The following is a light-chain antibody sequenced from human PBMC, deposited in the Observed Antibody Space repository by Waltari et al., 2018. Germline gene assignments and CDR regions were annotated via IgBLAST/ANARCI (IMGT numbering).Light chain of an antibody. J-gene: IGKJ4*01. CDR3: QQYNNWPPLT. Sequence: EVVMTQYPATLSVSPGGGATLSFRASHGISTNLAWYQQKPGQAPRLLIYTASTRAAGVPARFSGSGSGTEFTLTISSLQSEDSAVYYCQQYNNWPPLTFGGGTKVEI. V-gene: IGKV3-15*01. CDR2: TAS. CDR1: HGISTN.